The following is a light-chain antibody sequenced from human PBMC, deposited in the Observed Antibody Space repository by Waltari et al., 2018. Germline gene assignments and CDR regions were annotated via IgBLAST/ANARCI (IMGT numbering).Light chain of an antibody. Sequence: QSALTQPASVSWSPGQSITISCTGTSSNVGGYTLVSWYQQHPGKAPQLIIYDVNKRPSGIAHRFSCSKSGNTASLTISGLQADDESDYYCCSYAGDSTLIFGGGTKLTVL. CDR3: CSYAGDSTLI. V-gene: IGLV2-23*02. CDR2: DVN. J-gene: IGLJ2*01. CDR1: SSNVGGYTL.